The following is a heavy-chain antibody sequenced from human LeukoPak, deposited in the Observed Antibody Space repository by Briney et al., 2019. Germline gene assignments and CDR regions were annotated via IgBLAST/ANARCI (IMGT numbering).Heavy chain of an antibody. D-gene: IGHD3-22*01. Sequence: SVKVSCKASGGTFSSYAISWVRQAPGQGHEWMGRIIPIFGTANYAQKFQGRVTITTDESTSTAYMELSSLRSEDTAVYYCAREDHETYYYDSSGYWWYYWGQGTLVTVSS. J-gene: IGHJ4*02. CDR2: IIPIFGTA. CDR1: GGTFSSYA. CDR3: AREDHETYYYDSSGYWWYY. V-gene: IGHV1-69*05.